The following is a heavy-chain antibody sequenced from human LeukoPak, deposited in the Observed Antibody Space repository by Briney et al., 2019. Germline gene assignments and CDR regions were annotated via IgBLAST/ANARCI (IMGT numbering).Heavy chain of an antibody. Sequence: SETLSLTCTVSGGSISSYYWSWIRQPPGKGLEWIGYIYYSGSTNYNPSLKSRVTISVDTSKNQFSLKLSSVTAADTAVYYCARVVGEFSYAFDIWGQGTMVTVSS. CDR1: GGSISSYY. V-gene: IGHV4-59*01. J-gene: IGHJ3*02. D-gene: IGHD3-10*01. CDR2: IYYSGST. CDR3: ARVVGEFSYAFDI.